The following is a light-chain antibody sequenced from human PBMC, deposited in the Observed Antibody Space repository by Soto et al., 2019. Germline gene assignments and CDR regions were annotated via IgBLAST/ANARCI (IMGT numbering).Light chain of an antibody. Sequence: SYELTQPPSVSVAPGKTARITCGGNNIGSKSVHWYQQKPGQAPVLVIYYDNDRPSGIPERFSGSNSGNTATLTISRVEAEDEADYYCHVWDSSSDHVVFGGGTKLTVL. CDR1: NIGSKS. V-gene: IGLV3-21*04. CDR2: YDN. J-gene: IGLJ2*01. CDR3: HVWDSSSDHVV.